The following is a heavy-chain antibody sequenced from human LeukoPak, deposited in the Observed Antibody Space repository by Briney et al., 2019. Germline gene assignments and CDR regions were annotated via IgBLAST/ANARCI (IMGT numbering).Heavy chain of an antibody. CDR3: ARHRSSYYYYYYMDV. Sequence: SETLSLTCTVSGGSISSSSYYWGWIRQPPGKGLEWIGSIYYSGSTYYNPSLKSRVTISVDTSKNQFSLKLSSVTAADTAAYYCARHRSSYYYYYYMDVWGKGTTVTVSS. J-gene: IGHJ6*03. D-gene: IGHD6-6*01. CDR1: GGSISSSSYY. V-gene: IGHV4-39*01. CDR2: IYYSGST.